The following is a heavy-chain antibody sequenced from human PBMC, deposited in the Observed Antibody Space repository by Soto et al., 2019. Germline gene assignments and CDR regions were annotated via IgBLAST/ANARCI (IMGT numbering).Heavy chain of an antibody. V-gene: IGHV3-23*01. J-gene: IGHJ5*02. CDR2: ISGSGSST. CDR1: GFTFSSYA. Sequence: PGGSLRLSCAASGFTFSSYAMSWVRQAPGKGLEWVSAISGSGSSTYYADSVKGRFTISRDNAKNTLYLQMNSLRAEDTAVYYCTKRYCGSDCSFDWFDPWGQGTLVTVSS. CDR3: TKRYCGSDCSFDWFDP. D-gene: IGHD2-21*02.